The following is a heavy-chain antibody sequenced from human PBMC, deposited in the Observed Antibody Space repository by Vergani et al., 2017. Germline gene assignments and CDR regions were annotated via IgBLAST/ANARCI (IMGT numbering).Heavy chain of an antibody. Sequence: QVQLVESGGGVVQPGRSLRLSCAASGFTFSSYGMHWVRQAPGKGLEWVAVIWYDGSNKYYADSVKGRFTISRDNSKNTLYLQMNSLRAEDTAVYYCARDRVTTGLWVDYYYYYMDVWGKGTTVTVSS. J-gene: IGHJ6*03. CDR1: GFTFSSYG. V-gene: IGHV3-33*01. CDR2: IWYDGSNK. D-gene: IGHD4-17*01. CDR3: ARDRVTTGLWVDYYYYYMDV.